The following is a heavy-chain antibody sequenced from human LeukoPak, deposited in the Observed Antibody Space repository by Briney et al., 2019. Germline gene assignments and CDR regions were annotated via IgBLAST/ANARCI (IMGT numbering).Heavy chain of an antibody. D-gene: IGHD6-19*01. CDR1: GGSISSGGYY. CDR3: ARDGRNSGWPDDYYSYMDV. J-gene: IGHJ6*03. Sequence: PSQTLSLTCTVSGGSISSGGYYWSWIRQPPGKGLEWISYIHYSGSTNYNPSLKSRVTTSVDTSKNQFSLKLSSVTAADTAVYYCARDGRNSGWPDDYYSYMDVWGKGTTVTVSS. CDR2: IHYSGST. V-gene: IGHV4-61*08.